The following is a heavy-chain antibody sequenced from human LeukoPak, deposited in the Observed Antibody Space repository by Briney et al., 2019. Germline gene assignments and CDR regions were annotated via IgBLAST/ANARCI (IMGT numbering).Heavy chain of an antibody. CDR1: GLTFDDYA. Sequence: GRSLRLSCTASGLTFDDYATHWVRQAPGKGLEWVSGINGNNVIINYADSVKGRFTISRDNAKKSLYLQMNSLRAEDTAVYYCARDGNRYYDFWSGYYYFDYWGQGTLVTVSS. CDR2: INGNNVII. D-gene: IGHD3-3*01. CDR3: ARDGNRYYDFWSGYYYFDY. V-gene: IGHV3-9*01. J-gene: IGHJ4*02.